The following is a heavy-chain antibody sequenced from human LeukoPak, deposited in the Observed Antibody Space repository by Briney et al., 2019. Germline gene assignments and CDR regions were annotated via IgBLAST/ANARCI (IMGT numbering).Heavy chain of an antibody. CDR2: IYPGDSDT. J-gene: IGHJ3*02. Sequence: GESLKISCKGSGYIFTSYWIGGVRQVRGKGLEWMGIIYPGDSDTRYSPSFQGQVTISADKSISTAYLQWSSLKASDTAMYYCASPEWRDKTGYFGAFDIRGQGTMVTVSS. V-gene: IGHV5-51*01. D-gene: IGHD3-9*01. CDR3: ASPEWRDKTGYFGAFDI. CDR1: GYIFTSYW.